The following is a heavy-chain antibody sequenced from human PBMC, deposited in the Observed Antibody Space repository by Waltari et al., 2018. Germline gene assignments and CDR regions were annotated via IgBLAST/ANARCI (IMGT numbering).Heavy chain of an antibody. CDR2: INPNSGGT. J-gene: IGHJ4*02. D-gene: IGHD1-1*01. CDR3: ATFTRGNWNFRDY. V-gene: IGHV1-2*06. Sequence: QVQLVQSGAEVKKPGASVKVSCKASGYTFTGYYMHWVRQAPGQGLEWMGRINPNSGGTNYEQKFPGRVTMTEDTSTDTAYMELSSLRSEDTAVYYCATFTRGNWNFRDYWGQGTLVTVSS. CDR1: GYTFTGYY.